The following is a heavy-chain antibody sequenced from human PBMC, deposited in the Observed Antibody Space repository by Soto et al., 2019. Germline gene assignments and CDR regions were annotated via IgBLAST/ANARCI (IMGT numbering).Heavy chain of an antibody. V-gene: IGHV1-2*02. CDR3: ARVPPYSSGWFDY. J-gene: IGHJ4*02. D-gene: IGHD6-19*01. CDR1: GYTFTGYY. Sequence: ASVKVSCKASGYTFTGYYMHWVRQAPGQGLEWMGWINPNSGGTNYAQKFQGRVAMTRDTSISTAYMELSRLRSDDTAVYYCARVPPYSSGWFDYWGQGTLVTVSS. CDR2: INPNSGGT.